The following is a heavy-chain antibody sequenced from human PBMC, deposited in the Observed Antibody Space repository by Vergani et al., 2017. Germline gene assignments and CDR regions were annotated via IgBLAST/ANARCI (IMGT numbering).Heavy chain of an antibody. D-gene: IGHD7-27*01. V-gene: IGHV2-70*04. Sequence: QVTLKESGPALVKPTQTLTLTCTFSGFSLSTSGMRVSWIRQPPGKALEWLARIDWDDDKFYSTSLKTRLTISNDTSKNQVVLTMTNMDPVDTATYYCARSSNWGSTGFDYWGQGTLVTVSS. CDR3: ARSSNWGSTGFDY. CDR1: GFSLSTSGMR. J-gene: IGHJ4*02. CDR2: IDWDDDK.